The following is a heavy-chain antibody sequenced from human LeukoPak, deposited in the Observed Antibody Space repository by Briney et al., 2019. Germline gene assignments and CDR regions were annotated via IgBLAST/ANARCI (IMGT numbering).Heavy chain of an antibody. CDR1: GGSISSSSYY. Sequence: SETLSLTCTVSGGSISSSSYYWGWIRQPPGKGLEWIGSIYYSGSTYYNPSLKSRVTISVDTSKIQFSLKLSSVTAADTAVYYCASDQLLLYALDYWGQGTLVTVSS. CDR2: IYYSGST. CDR3: ASDQLLLYALDY. V-gene: IGHV4-39*01. D-gene: IGHD2-2*01. J-gene: IGHJ4*02.